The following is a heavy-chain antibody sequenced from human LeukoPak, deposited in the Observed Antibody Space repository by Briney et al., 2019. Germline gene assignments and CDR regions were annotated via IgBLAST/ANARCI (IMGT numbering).Heavy chain of an antibody. CDR1: GGTFISYA. V-gene: IGHV1-69*13. CDR2: IIPIFGTA. D-gene: IGHD1-1*01. J-gene: IGHJ4*02. Sequence: GASVTVSYKASGGTFISYAISWVRQAPGKGLEWMGGIIPIFGTANYAQKFQGRVMITADESTSTAYMELSSLRSEDTGVYYCARGGSVRQQPSTADYWGQGTLVTVSS. CDR3: ARGGSVRQQPSTADY.